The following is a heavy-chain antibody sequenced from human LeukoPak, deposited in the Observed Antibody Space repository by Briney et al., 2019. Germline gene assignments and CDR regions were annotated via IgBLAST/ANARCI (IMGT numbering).Heavy chain of an antibody. J-gene: IGHJ4*02. CDR3: ATSLGSWPVYFYY. D-gene: IGHD6-13*01. CDR2: ISTSGSTT. CDR1: GFTFSSYE. Sequence: GGSLRLSCAASGFTFSSYEMNWVRQAPGKGLDWVSYISTSGSTTYYADSVKGRFTISRDNAKNSLYLQMNSLRAEDTAVYYCATSLGSWPVYFYYCGQRNLGTVSS. V-gene: IGHV3-48*03.